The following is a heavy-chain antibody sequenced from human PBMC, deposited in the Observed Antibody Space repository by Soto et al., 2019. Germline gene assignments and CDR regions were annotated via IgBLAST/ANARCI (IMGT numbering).Heavy chain of an antibody. CDR1: GGSISSYY. Sequence: SETLSLTCTVSGGSISSYYWSWIRQPPGKGLEWIGYIYYSGSTNYNPSLKSRVTISVDTSKNQFSLKLSSVTAADTAVYYCAREVSLGEYSSSWPNWFDPWGQGTLVTAPQ. CDR2: IYYSGST. V-gene: IGHV4-59*01. D-gene: IGHD6-13*01. CDR3: AREVSLGEYSSSWPNWFDP. J-gene: IGHJ5*02.